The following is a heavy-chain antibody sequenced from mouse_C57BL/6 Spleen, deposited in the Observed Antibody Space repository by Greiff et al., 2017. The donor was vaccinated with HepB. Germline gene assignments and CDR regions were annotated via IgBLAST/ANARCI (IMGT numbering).Heavy chain of an antibody. J-gene: IGHJ4*01. V-gene: IGHV5-4*01. CDR1: GFTFSSYA. CDR2: ISDGGSYT. CDR3: ARDGGYSNSYYYAMDY. D-gene: IGHD2-5*01. Sequence: EVQGVESGGGLVKPGGSLKLSCAASGFTFSSYAMSWVRQTPEKRLEWVATISDGGSYTYYPDNVKGRFTISRDNAKNNLYLQMSHLKTEDTAMYYCARDGGYSNSYYYAMDYWGQGTSVTVSS.